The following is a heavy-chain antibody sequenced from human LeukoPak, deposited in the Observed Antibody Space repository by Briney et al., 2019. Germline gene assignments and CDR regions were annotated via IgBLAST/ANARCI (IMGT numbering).Heavy chain of an antibody. CDR2: INTNTGNP. V-gene: IGHV7-4-1*02. CDR1: GYTFTSYA. J-gene: IGHJ6*02. CDR3: AARGYYYYYYGMDV. Sequence: ASVKVSCKASGYTFTSYAMNWVRQAPGQGLEWMGWINTNTGNPTYAQGFTGRFVFSLDTSVSTAYLQISSLKAEDTAVYYCAARGYYYYYYGMDVWGQGTTVTVSS. D-gene: IGHD5-24*01.